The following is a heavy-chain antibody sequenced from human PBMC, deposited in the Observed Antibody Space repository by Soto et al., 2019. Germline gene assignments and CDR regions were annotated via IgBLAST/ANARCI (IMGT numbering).Heavy chain of an antibody. CDR3: ARVLGQKGGLRLGELSLWGLYYYYGMDV. CDR1: GGSISSSNW. Sequence: PSETLSLTCAVSGGSISSSNWWSWVRQPPGKGLEWIGYIYYSGGTYYNPSLKSRVTISVDTSKNQFSLKLSSVTAADTAVYYCARVLGQKGGLRLGELSLWGLYYYYGMDVWGQGTTVTVSS. D-gene: IGHD3-16*02. V-gene: IGHV4-4*02. J-gene: IGHJ6*02. CDR2: IYYSGGT.